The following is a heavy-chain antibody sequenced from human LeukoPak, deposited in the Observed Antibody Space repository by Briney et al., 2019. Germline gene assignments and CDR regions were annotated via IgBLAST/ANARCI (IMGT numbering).Heavy chain of an antibody. Sequence: GGSLRLSCAASGFTFSNYGMHWVRQAPGKGLEWVAFIRYDGSNKYYADSVKGRFTISRDNSKNRLYLQMNSLRAEDTAVYYCAKDSGLAYCGGDCYSRDYWGQGTLVTVAS. J-gene: IGHJ4*02. D-gene: IGHD2-21*02. CDR1: GFTFSNYG. CDR2: IRYDGSNK. V-gene: IGHV3-30*02. CDR3: AKDSGLAYCGGDCYSRDY.